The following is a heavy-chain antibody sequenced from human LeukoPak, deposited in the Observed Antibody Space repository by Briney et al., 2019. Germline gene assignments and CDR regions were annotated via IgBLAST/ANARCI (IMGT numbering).Heavy chain of an antibody. D-gene: IGHD3-3*01. CDR2: INPNSGGT. J-gene: IGHJ4*02. CDR1: GYTFTGYY. Sequence: GASVKVSCKASGYTFTGYYMHWVRQAPGQGLEWMGWINPNSGGTNYAQKFQGRVTMTRDTSISIAYMELSRLRSDDTAVYYCARVELHYDFWSGPGKYYFDYWGQGTLVTVSS. CDR3: ARVELHYDFWSGPGKYYFDY. V-gene: IGHV1-2*02.